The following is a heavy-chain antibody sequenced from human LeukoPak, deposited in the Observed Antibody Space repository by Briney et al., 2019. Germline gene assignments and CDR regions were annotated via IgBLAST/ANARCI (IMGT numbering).Heavy chain of an antibody. J-gene: IGHJ4*02. Sequence: GGSLRLSCAASGFTFDDYAMHWVRQAPGKGLEWVSGISWNSGSIGYADSVKGGFTISRDNAKNSLYLQMNSLRAEDTALYYCAKDSTNIGAFDYWGQGTLVTVSS. D-gene: IGHD5/OR15-5a*01. CDR2: ISWNSGSI. V-gene: IGHV3-9*01. CDR1: GFTFDDYA. CDR3: AKDSTNIGAFDY.